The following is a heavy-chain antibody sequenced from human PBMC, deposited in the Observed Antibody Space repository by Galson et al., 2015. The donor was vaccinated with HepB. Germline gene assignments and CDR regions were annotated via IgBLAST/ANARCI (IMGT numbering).Heavy chain of an antibody. CDR1: GFTFSDYY. V-gene: IGHV4-4*08. J-gene: IGHJ6*02. CDR2: IYTSGST. D-gene: IGHD5-18*01. Sequence: LRLSCAASGFTFSDYYMSWIRQAPGKGLEWIGRIYTSGSTNYNPSLKSRVTISVDTSKNQFSLKLSSVTAADTAVYYCARARPFPAPRKNTAMAKGAYYYYGMDVWGQGTTVTVSS. CDR3: ARARPFPAPRKNTAMAKGAYYYYGMDV.